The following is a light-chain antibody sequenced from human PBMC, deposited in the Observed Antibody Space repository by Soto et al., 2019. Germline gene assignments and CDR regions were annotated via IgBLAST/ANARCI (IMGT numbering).Light chain of an antibody. Sequence: EIVLTQSPGTLSLSPGERATLSCRASQSVGSSYLAWYQQKPGQAPRLLIYAASSRAHGVPARFSGSGSGTDFTLTISRLEPEEFAVYYGQQYGISPPNTFGQGTRREIK. CDR1: QSVGSSY. V-gene: IGKV3-20*01. J-gene: IGKJ5*01. CDR2: AAS. CDR3: QQYGISPPNT.